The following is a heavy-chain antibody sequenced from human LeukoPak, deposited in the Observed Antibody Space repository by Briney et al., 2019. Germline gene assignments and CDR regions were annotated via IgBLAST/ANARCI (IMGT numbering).Heavy chain of an antibody. CDR1: GFSVSSNY. D-gene: IGHD3-10*01. CDR2: IKQDGSEK. Sequence: GGSLRLSCTASGFSVSSNYMSWVRQAPGKGLEWVANIKQDGSEKYYVDSVKGRFTISRDNAKNSLYLQMNSLRAEDTAVYYCARESHYYGSGSYYWTPARTFDYWGQGTLVTVSS. CDR3: ARESHYYGSGSYYWTPARTFDY. J-gene: IGHJ4*02. V-gene: IGHV3-7*01.